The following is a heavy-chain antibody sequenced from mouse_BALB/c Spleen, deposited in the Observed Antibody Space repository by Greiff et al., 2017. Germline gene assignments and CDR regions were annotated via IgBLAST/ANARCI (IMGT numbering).Heavy chain of an antibody. D-gene: IGHD1-1*01. CDR3: ARGPLYYGSSYWYFDV. CDR2: IYPGDGDT. CDR1: GYTFTSYW. Sequence: QVQLKESGAELARPGASVKLSCKASGYTFTSYWMQWVKQRPGQGLEWIGAIYPGDGDTRYTQKFKGKATLTADKSSSTAYMQLSSLASEDSAVYYCARGPLYYGSSYWYFDVWGAGTTVTVSS. V-gene: IGHV1-87*01. J-gene: IGHJ1*01.